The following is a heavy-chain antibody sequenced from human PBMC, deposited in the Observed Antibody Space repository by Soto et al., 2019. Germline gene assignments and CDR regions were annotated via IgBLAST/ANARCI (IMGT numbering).Heavy chain of an antibody. CDR3: ARRPLYGSGSIKNWFDP. J-gene: IGHJ5*02. CDR1: GGSFSGYY. Sequence: QVQLQQWGAGLLKPSETLSLTCAVYGGSFSGYYWSWIRQPPGKGLERIGEINHSGSTNYNPSLRSRVTMSVYTSKNQFSLKLSSVTAADTAVYCCARRPLYGSGSIKNWFDPWGQGTLVTVSS. D-gene: IGHD3-10*01. V-gene: IGHV4-34*01. CDR2: INHSGST.